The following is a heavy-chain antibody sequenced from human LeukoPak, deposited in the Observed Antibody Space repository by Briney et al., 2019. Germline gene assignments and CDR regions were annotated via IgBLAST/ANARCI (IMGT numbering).Heavy chain of an antibody. V-gene: IGHV4-30-2*01. CDR1: GGSISSGGYS. J-gene: IGHJ4*02. Sequence: PSETLSLTCAVSGGSISSGGYSWRWIRQPPGKGLEWIGYIYHSGSTYYNPSLKSRVTISVDRSKNQFSLKLSSVTAADTAVYYCARGPYYYEYYFDYWGQGTLVTVSS. CDR3: ARGPYYYEYYFDY. D-gene: IGHD3-22*01. CDR2: IYHSGST.